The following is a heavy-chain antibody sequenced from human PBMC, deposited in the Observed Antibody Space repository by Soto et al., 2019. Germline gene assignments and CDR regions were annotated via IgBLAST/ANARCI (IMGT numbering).Heavy chain of an antibody. CDR1: GFTFSSYG. CDR2: ISYDGSNK. V-gene: IGHV3-30*18. J-gene: IGHJ6*02. Sequence: GRSLRLSCSASGFTFSSYGMHWVRQAPGKGLEWVAVISYDGSNKYYADSVKGRFTISRGNSKNTLYLQMNSLRAEDTAVYYCAKVVVAATRYYYGMDVWGQGTTVTVSS. CDR3: AKVVVAATRYYYGMDV. D-gene: IGHD2-15*01.